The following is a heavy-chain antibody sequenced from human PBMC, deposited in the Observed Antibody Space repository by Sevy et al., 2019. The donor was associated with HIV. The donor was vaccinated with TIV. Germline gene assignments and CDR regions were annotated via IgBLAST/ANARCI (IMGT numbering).Heavy chain of an antibody. Sequence: GGSLRLSCAASGFAFSNYYAMHWVRQAPGKGLEWVGLISYDGSDTYYADSVKGRFTVSRDNFKNTLFLQMNSLTTEDTAVYYCARPRANYVDHYFFYAMDVWGQGTTVTVSS. V-gene: IGHV3-30-3*01. CDR3: ARPRANYVDHYFFYAMDV. CDR2: ISYDGSDT. J-gene: IGHJ6*02. CDR1: GFAFSNYYA. D-gene: IGHD4-17*01.